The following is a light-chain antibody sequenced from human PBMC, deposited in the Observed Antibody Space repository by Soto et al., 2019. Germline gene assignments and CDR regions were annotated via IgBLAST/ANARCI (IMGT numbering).Light chain of an antibody. Sequence: QSVLTQPASVSGSPGQSITISCTRTSSDVGSHNYVSWYQQHPGKAPKLIIFEVNSRPPGVSNRFSGSKSGSAASLTISGLQAEDEADYYCSSYSSTSTPYVFXGGTKLTVL. CDR1: SSDVGSHNY. J-gene: IGLJ1*01. CDR3: SSYSSTSTPYV. V-gene: IGLV2-14*01. CDR2: EVN.